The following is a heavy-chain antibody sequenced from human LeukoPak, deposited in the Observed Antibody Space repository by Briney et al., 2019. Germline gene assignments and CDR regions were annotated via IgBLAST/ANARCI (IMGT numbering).Heavy chain of an antibody. CDR3: ARGLSCSGGSCYNDY. CDR2: ITSSSSYI. V-gene: IGHV3-21*01. D-gene: IGHD2-15*01. J-gene: IGHJ4*02. CDR1: GFTFSSYS. Sequence: GGSLRLSCAASGFTFSSYSMNWVRQAPGKGLEWVSSITSSSSYIYYADSVKGRFTISRDNVKNSLYLQMNSLRAEDTAVYYCARGLSCSGGSCYNDYWGQGTLVTVSS.